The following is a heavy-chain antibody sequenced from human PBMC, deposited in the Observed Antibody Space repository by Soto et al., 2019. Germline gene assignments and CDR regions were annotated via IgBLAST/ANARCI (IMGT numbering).Heavy chain of an antibody. V-gene: IGHV1-18*01. CDR1: GYTFTRYG. CDR3: AMVHVSVPPIPPDL. Sequence: QVQLVQSGAEVKNPGASVKVSCKASGYTFTRYGIGWARQAPGQGLEWMGWINTYNGNTNYAQNVQGRVTLTTDTSTSTAYMELSRLRSTHTPIYYLAMVHVSVPPIPPDLWGQVATVIVSS. J-gene: IGHJ6*02. D-gene: IGHD2-8*01. CDR2: INTYNGNT.